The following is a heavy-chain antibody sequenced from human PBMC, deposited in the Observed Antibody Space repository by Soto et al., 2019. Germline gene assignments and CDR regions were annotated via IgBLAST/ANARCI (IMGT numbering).Heavy chain of an antibody. Sequence: SETLSLTCAVYGGSFSGYYWSWIRQPPGKGLEWIGEINHSGSTNYNPSLKSRVTISVDTSKNQFSLKLSSVTAADTAVYYCARGSGIVATIGPYYFDYWGQGTLVTVSS. CDR1: GGSFSGYY. J-gene: IGHJ4*02. D-gene: IGHD5-12*01. CDR2: INHSGST. CDR3: ARGSGIVATIGPYYFDY. V-gene: IGHV4-34*01.